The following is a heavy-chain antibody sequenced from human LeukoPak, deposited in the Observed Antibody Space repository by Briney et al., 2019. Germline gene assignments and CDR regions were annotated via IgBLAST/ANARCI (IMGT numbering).Heavy chain of an antibody. D-gene: IGHD6-19*01. J-gene: IGHJ4*02. CDR2: IYHSGSA. CDR1: GDSISSNW. V-gene: IGHV4-59*08. Sequence: ASETLSLTCTVSGDSISSNWWTFIRQPPGKGLEWIGYIYHSGSAKYNPSLKSRVTISVDTSKNQFSLKLTSVTAADTAVYYCARQEAYSSGWGIDFWGQGTLLTVSS. CDR3: ARQEAYSSGWGIDF.